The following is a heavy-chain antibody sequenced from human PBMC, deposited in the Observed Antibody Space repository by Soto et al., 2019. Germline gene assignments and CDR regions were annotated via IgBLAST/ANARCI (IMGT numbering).Heavy chain of an antibody. CDR3: AHPRGYGVFDAVDI. J-gene: IGHJ3*02. CDR1: GFIFSTYA. D-gene: IGHD4-17*01. Sequence: GGSLRLSCAASGFIFSTYAMNWVRQAPGKGLEWVSAISNSGDSAYCAESVRGRFTISRDNSINTLYLQMGSLRPEDTAVYYCAHPRGYGVFDAVDIWGQGTMVTVSS. V-gene: IGHV3-23*01. CDR2: ISNSGDSA.